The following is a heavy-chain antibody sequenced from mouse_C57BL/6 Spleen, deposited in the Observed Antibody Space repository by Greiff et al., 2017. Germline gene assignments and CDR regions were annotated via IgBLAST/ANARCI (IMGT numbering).Heavy chain of an antibody. D-gene: IGHD3-2*02. CDR1: GYAFSSSW. Sequence: QVQLQQSGPELVKPGASVKISCKASGYAFSSSWMHWVKQRPGKGLEWIGRIYPGDGDTNYNGKFKGKATLTADKSSSTAYMQLSSLTSEDSAVYFCARDSTGYGDAMDYWGQGTSVTVSS. CDR2: IYPGDGDT. J-gene: IGHJ4*01. CDR3: ARDSTGYGDAMDY. V-gene: IGHV1-82*01.